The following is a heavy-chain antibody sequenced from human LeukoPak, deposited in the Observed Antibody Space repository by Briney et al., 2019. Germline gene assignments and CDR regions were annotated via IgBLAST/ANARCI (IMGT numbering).Heavy chain of an antibody. Sequence: TSETLSLTCAVSGDSISSTNWWTWVRQPPGKGLEWIGEIYHSGSTNYNPSLKGRVTISLDNSKNQFSLKLNSVTAADTAVYYCARGGNSAWYFDCWGQGTLVTVSS. CDR3: ARGGNSAWYFDC. CDR1: GDSISSTNW. D-gene: IGHD6-19*01. J-gene: IGHJ4*02. V-gene: IGHV4-4*02. CDR2: IYHSGST.